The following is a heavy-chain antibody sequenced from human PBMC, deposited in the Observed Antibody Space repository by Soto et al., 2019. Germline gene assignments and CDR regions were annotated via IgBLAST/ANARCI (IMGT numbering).Heavy chain of an antibody. CDR3: ARDRVESGYPEYFQH. J-gene: IGHJ1*01. CDR2: IYSGGST. V-gene: IGHV3-53*01. Sequence: EVPLVESGGGLIQPGGSLRLSCAASGFTVSSNYMSWVRQAPGKGLEWVSVIYSGGSTYYADSVKGRFTICRDNSKNTLYLQMNSLRDEDTAVYYCARDRVESGYPEYFQHWGQGTLVTVSS. D-gene: IGHD3-22*01. CDR1: GFTVSSNY.